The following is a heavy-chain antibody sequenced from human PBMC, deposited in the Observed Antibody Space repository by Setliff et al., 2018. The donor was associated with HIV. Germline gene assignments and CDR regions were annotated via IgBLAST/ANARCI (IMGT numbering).Heavy chain of an antibody. CDR1: GGSIITSDDY. Sequence: SETLSLTCIVSGGSIITSDDYWGWIRQPPGKGLEWTGSFYYGGNTYYNPSLKSRVTISADTSKNQFSLKLSSVTAADTALYYCASALSIAAPRVWGQGTLVTVSS. CDR3: ASALSIAAPRV. D-gene: IGHD6-6*01. CDR2: FYYGGNT. V-gene: IGHV4-39*01. J-gene: IGHJ4*02.